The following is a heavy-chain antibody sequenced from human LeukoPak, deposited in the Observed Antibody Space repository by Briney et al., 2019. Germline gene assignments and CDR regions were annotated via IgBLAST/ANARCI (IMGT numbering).Heavy chain of an antibody. J-gene: IGHJ3*02. CDR2: IYHSGTT. Sequence: SQTLSLTCTVSGGSISSGIYYWSWIRQAPGKGLEWIGHIYHSGTTYYNPSLESRVTISVDTSKNQFSLKLSSVTAADTAVYYCARSPLLLWFGEPQCEAFDIWGQGTMVTVSS. CDR3: ARSPLLLWFGEPQCEAFDI. V-gene: IGHV4-30-2*02. D-gene: IGHD3-10*01. CDR1: GGSISSGIYY.